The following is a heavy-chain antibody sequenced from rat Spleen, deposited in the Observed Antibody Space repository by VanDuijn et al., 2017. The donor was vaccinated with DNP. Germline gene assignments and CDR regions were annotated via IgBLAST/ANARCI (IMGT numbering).Heavy chain of an antibody. CDR1: DYSITSNY. D-gene: IGHD1-6*01. V-gene: IGHV3-1*01. CDR2: ITSSGST. CDR3: ARSRVYYGFAMDA. Sequence: EVQVQESGPGLVKPSQSLSLTCSVTDYSITSNYWGWIRKFPGNKMEWIGHITSSGSTSYNPSLKSRISITRDTSKNQIFLQLNSVTIEETATYYCARSRVYYGFAMDAWGQGTSVTVSS. J-gene: IGHJ4*01.